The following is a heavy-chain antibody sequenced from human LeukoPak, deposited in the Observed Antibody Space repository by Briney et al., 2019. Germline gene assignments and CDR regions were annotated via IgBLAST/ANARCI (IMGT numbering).Heavy chain of an antibody. V-gene: IGHV3-21*01. CDR3: ANLHDY. CDR2: ISSRSSDI. Sequence: GGSLRLSCTASRVTFSGYTMNWVRQAPGKGLEWVSSISSRSSDIYYAASVKGRFTISRDNARNSLYLQMSSPRAEDTAVYYCANLHDYWGQGTLVTVSS. J-gene: IGHJ4*02. CDR1: RVTFSGYT.